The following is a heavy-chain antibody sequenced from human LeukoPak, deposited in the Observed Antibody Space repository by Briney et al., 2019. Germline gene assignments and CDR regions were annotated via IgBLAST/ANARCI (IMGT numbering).Heavy chain of an antibody. J-gene: IGHJ4*02. D-gene: IGHD2-21*01. V-gene: IGHV4-34*01. CDR2: IYHSGST. Sequence: SETLSLTCAVYGGSFSGYYWSWIRQPPGKGLEWIGYIYHSGSTYYNPSLKSRVTISVDRSKNQFSLKLSSVTAADTAVYYCARDVDGFDYWGQGTLVTVSS. CDR1: GGSFSGYY. CDR3: ARDVDGFDY.